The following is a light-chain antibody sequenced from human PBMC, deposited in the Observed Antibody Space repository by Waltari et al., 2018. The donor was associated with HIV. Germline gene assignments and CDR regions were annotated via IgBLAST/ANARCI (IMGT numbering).Light chain of an antibody. CDR2: DAS. CDR3: QQYANLPPIT. J-gene: IGKJ5*01. CDR1: QDIRNY. Sequence: DIQMTQSPSSLSASVGDRVTITCQASQDIRNYLNWYQQRPGKAPNLLIYDASNLQTGVPSRFSGSGSGTDFTLTISSLQPEDVATYYCQQYANLPPITFGQGTRLEIK. V-gene: IGKV1-33*01.